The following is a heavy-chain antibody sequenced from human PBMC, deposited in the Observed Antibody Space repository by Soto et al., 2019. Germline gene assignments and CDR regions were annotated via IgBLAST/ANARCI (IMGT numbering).Heavy chain of an antibody. J-gene: IGHJ5*02. V-gene: IGHV3-49*03. CDR1: GFTFGDYA. D-gene: IGHD3-3*01. CDR3: TREGYDFWSGYDNWFDP. Sequence: GGSLRLSCTASGFTFGDYAMSWFRQAPGKGLEWVGFIRSKAYGGTTEYAASVKGRFTISRDDSKSIAYLQMNSLKTEDTAVYYCTREGYDFWSGYDNWFDPWGQGTLVTVSS. CDR2: IRSKAYGGTT.